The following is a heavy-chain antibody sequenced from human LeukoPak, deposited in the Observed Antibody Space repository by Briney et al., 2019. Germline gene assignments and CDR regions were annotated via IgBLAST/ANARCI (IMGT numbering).Heavy chain of an antibody. D-gene: IGHD6-13*01. J-gene: IGHJ4*02. CDR1: GLTGSHNY. V-gene: IGHV3-53*05. CDR2: IHTSGDT. CDR3: AKGEGIAAAGTSNGYFDY. Sequence: PGGSLRLSCAASGLTGSHNYVSWVRQAPGKGLEWVSAIHTSGDTCYADSVKGRFTISRDNAKNSLYLQMNSLRAEDTALYYCAKGEGIAAAGTSNGYFDYWGQGTLVTVSS.